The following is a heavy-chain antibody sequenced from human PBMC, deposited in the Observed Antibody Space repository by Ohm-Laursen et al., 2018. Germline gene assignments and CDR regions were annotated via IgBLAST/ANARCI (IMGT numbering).Heavy chain of an antibody. CDR2: ISYDGSNK. J-gene: IGHJ4*02. D-gene: IGHD3-22*01. V-gene: IGHV3-30*03. CDR3: AGDSSGYGY. CDR1: GFTFSSYG. Sequence: RSLRLSCAASGFTFSSYGMHWVRQAPGKGLEWVAVISYDGSNKYYADSVKGRFTISRDNSKNTLYLQMNSLRAEDTAVYYCAGDSSGYGYWGQGTLVTVSS.